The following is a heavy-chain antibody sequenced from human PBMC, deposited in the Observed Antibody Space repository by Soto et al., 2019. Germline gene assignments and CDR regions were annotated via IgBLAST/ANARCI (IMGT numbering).Heavy chain of an antibody. J-gene: IGHJ6*03. CDR1: GGSFSGYY. V-gene: IGHV4-34*01. CDR3: ARGFSRRRGLGVYYMDV. CDR2: INHSGST. Sequence: TSETLSLTCAVYGGSFSGYYWSWIRQPPGKGLEWIGEINHSGSTNYNPSLKSRVTISVDTSKTQFSLKLSSVTAADTAVYYCARGFSRRRGLGVYYMDVWGKGTTVTVSS. D-gene: IGHD3-10*01.